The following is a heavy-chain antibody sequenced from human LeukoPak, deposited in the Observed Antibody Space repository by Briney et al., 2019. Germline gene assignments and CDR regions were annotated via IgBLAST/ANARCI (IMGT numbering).Heavy chain of an antibody. CDR3: SRFGVAANWFLP. CDR2: ISAYNGNT. CDR1: GYTFTSYG. D-gene: IGHD3-3*01. V-gene: IGHV1-18*01. J-gene: IGHJ5*02. Sequence: ASVKVSCKASGYTFTSYGISWVRQAPGQGLEWMGWISAYNGNTNYAQKLQGRVAMTTDTSTSTAYMELKSRRSDDDAMYYCSRFGVAANWFLPLGQGTLVTVSS.